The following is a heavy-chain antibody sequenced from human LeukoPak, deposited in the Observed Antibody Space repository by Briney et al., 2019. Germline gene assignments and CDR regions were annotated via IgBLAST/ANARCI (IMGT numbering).Heavy chain of an antibody. CDR1: GYTFSSYG. Sequence: ASVKVSCKTSGYTFSSYGSSWVRQAPGQGLEWMGRMSPKSGGTNSVQKFQGRVTMTRDTSISTAYMEMSNLTSDDTAVYYCARAVPEQELVRGAFDYWGQGILVTVSS. CDR2: MSPKSGGT. CDR3: ARAVPEQELVRGAFDY. V-gene: IGHV1-2*06. D-gene: IGHD6-13*01. J-gene: IGHJ4*02.